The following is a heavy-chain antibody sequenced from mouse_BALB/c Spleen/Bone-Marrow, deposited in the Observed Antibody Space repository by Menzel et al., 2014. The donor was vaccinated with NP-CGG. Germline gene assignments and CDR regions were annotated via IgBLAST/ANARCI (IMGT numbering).Heavy chain of an antibody. Sequence: QVQLKQSGPGLVAPSQSLSITCTVSGFSLTSYGVHWVRQPPGKGLEWLGVMWAGGSTNYNSALMSRLSISKDSSKSQVFLKMNSLQTDDTAMYYCARDENYYGNYGTMDYWGQGTSVTVSS. CDR3: ARDENYYGNYGTMDY. V-gene: IGHV2-9*02. CDR2: MWAGGST. D-gene: IGHD2-1*01. J-gene: IGHJ4*01. CDR1: GFSLTSYG.